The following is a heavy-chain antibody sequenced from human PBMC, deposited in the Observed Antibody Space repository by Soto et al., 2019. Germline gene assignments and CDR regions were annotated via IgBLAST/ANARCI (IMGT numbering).Heavy chain of an antibody. CDR1: GFSFNSFN. J-gene: IGHJ4*02. Sequence: PGGSLRLSCLASGFSFNSFNMNWIRRAPGRGLEWVASISVSGDNIYYGDSMQGRFTISRDNSKRSVFLDLNRLRVGDTAVYYCARDLGLLKSMFDYWGQGTLVTVSS. V-gene: IGHV3-21*01. D-gene: IGHD2-8*01. CDR2: ISVSGDNI. CDR3: ARDLGLLKSMFDY.